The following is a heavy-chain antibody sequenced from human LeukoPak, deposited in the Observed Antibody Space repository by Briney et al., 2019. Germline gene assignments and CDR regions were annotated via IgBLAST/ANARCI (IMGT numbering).Heavy chain of an antibody. J-gene: IGHJ4*02. Sequence: GGSLRLSCAASGFTFSSYGMHWVRQAPGKGLEWVAVIWYDGSNKYYADSVKGRFTISRDNSKNTLYLQMNSLRAEDTAVYYCARDLYSSSSGYFDYWGQEPLVTVPS. CDR1: GFTFSSYG. D-gene: IGHD6-6*01. V-gene: IGHV3-33*01. CDR3: ARDLYSSSSGYFDY. CDR2: IWYDGSNK.